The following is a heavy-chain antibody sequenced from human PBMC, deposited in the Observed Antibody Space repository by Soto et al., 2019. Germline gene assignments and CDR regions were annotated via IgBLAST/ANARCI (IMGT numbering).Heavy chain of an antibody. CDR1: GGSISSYY. Sequence: QVQLQESGPGLVKPSETLSLTCTVSGGSISSYYWSWIRQPPGKGLEWIGYIYYSGSTNYNPSLKSRVTTSVDPSKNQFSLKLSSVTAADTAVYYCARRYGDAFDIWGQGTMVTVSS. CDR2: IYYSGST. J-gene: IGHJ3*02. CDR3: ARRYGDAFDI. D-gene: IGHD4-17*01. V-gene: IGHV4-59*08.